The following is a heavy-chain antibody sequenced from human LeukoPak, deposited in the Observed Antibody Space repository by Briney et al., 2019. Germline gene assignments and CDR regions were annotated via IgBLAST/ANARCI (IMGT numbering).Heavy chain of an antibody. D-gene: IGHD3-3*01. J-gene: IGHJ4*02. CDR2: ISGSGGST. CDR3: AREDNYDFWSGYYYFDY. Sequence: GGSLRLSCAASGFTFSSYAMTWVRQAPGKGLEWVSAISGSGGSTYYADSVKGRFTISRDNSKNTLYLQMNSLRAEDTAVYYCAREDNYDFWSGYYYFDYWGQGTLVTVSS. V-gene: IGHV3-23*01. CDR1: GFTFSSYA.